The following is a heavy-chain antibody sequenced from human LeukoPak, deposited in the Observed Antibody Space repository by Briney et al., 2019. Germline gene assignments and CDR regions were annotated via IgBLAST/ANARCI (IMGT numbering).Heavy chain of an antibody. CDR3: AREQQLSPYDAFDI. V-gene: IGHV3-11*01. CDR2: ISSSGSTI. Sequence: PGGSLRLSCAASGFTFSDYYMSWIRQAPGKGLEWVSYISSSGSTIYYADSVKGRFTISRDKAKNSLYLQMNSLRAEDTAVYYCAREQQLSPYDAFDIWGQGTMVTVSS. J-gene: IGHJ3*02. D-gene: IGHD6-13*01. CDR1: GFTFSDYY.